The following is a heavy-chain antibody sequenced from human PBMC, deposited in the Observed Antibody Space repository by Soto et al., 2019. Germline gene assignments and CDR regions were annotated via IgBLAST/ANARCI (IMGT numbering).Heavy chain of an antibody. CDR3: AKSEAAPFMIFRVDSGYYFGY. Sequence: SLRDSCGASGCTCDNYARPWVRQAPGKGLEWVSSISGSGGTTYYTDSVKGRFTISRDNSKNTLYLQMNSLRAEDTAVYYCAKSEAAPFMIFRVDSGYYFGYWGQGTLVPV. D-gene: IGHD3-3*01. CDR1: GCTCDNYA. CDR2: ISGSGGTT. V-gene: IGHV3-23*01. J-gene: IGHJ4*02.